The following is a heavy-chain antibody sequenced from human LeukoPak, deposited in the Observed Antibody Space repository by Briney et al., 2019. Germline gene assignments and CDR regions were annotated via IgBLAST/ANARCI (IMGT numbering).Heavy chain of an antibody. Sequence: ASVKVSCKASGYTFTTYAMHWVRQAPGQRLEWMGWINAGNGNTKYSQKFQGRVTITRDTSASTAYMELSSLRSEDTAVYYCARSEVGAPFDYWGQGTLVTVSS. CDR1: GYTFTTYA. D-gene: IGHD1-26*01. CDR3: ARSEVGAPFDY. V-gene: IGHV1-3*01. J-gene: IGHJ4*02. CDR2: INAGNGNT.